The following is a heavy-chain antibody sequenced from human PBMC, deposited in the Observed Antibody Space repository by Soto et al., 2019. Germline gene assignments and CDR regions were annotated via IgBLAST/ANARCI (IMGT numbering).Heavy chain of an antibody. CDR3: ARDFGNDLRAPAAVFDA. Sequence: ASVKVSCKASGYNFKTYGSTWVRQAPGLGLEWMGWISAYNGNTNYGQKFQDRVTMTTDASTTTAYMELRGLRSDDTAVYFCARDFGNDLRAPAAVFDAWGQRLLVTVCS. J-gene: IGHJ4*02. V-gene: IGHV1-18*01. D-gene: IGHD3-16*01. CDR1: GYNFKTYG. CDR2: ISAYNGNT.